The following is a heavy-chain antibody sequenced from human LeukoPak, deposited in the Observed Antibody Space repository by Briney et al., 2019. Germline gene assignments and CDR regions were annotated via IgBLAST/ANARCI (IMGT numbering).Heavy chain of an antibody. V-gene: IGHV4-39*01. Sequence: SETLSLTCTVSGGFVSSSSYYWGWIRQPPGKGLEWIGSIYYSGTTYYIPSLKSRITISVDTSKNQFSLKLNSVTAADTAVYYCARHGGAAAAIDYWGQGTLVTVSS. J-gene: IGHJ4*02. CDR2: IYYSGTT. CDR1: GGFVSSSSYY. D-gene: IGHD6-13*01. CDR3: ARHGGAAAAIDY.